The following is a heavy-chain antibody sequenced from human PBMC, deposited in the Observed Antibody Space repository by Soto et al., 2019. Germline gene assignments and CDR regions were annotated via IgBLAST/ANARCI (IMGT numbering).Heavy chain of an antibody. CDR1: GFAFSQYG. V-gene: IGHV3-23*01. D-gene: IGHD6-19*01. Sequence: PVGSLRLSCTASGFAFSQYGMSWVRQAPGKGLEWVSSIRSFDYRTNYADSVKGRFTISRDNSKSTLYLQMNSLRAEDTAVYYCAKDVESGWYEAFDYWGPGTLVTVSS. CDR3: AKDVESGWYEAFDY. CDR2: IRSFDYRT. J-gene: IGHJ4*02.